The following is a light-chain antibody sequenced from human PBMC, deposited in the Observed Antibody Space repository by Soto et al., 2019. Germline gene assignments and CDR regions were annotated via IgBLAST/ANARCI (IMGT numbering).Light chain of an antibody. Sequence: QSVLTQPPSASGSPGQSVTLSCTGTSSDVGAYNYVSWYQQHAGKAPKLVIYEVTKRPSGVPDRCSGSKSANTASLTVSGLQDEDEADYYCSSFASSNTWVFGGGTKLTVL. J-gene: IGLJ3*02. CDR3: SSFASSNTWV. CDR1: SSDVGAYNY. CDR2: EVT. V-gene: IGLV2-8*01.